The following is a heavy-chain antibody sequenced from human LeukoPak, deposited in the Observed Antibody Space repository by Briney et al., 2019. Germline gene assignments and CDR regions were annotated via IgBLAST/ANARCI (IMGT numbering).Heavy chain of an antibody. CDR1: GGSISSYY. J-gene: IGHJ6*03. CDR3: ARADGYNPAGPYYYYYMDV. Sequence: SETLSLTCTVSGGSISSYYWSWIRQPAGKGLEWIGRIYTSGSTNYSPSLKSRVTMSVDTSKNQFSLKLSSATAADTAVYYCARADGYNPAGPYYYYYMDVWGKGTTVTVSS. CDR2: IYTSGST. V-gene: IGHV4-4*07. D-gene: IGHD5-24*01.